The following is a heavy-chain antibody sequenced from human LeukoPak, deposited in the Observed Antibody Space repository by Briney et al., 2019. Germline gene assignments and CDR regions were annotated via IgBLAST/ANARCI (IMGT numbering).Heavy chain of an antibody. CDR3: ARVDQDWFDP. Sequence: GGSLRLSCAASGFTFSSYSMNWVRQAPGKGLEWVSSISSSSSYIYYADSVKGRFTISRDNAKSSLYLQMNSLRAEDTAVYYCARVDQDWFDPWGQGTLVTVSS. J-gene: IGHJ5*02. CDR1: GFTFSSYS. V-gene: IGHV3-21*01. CDR2: ISSSSSYI.